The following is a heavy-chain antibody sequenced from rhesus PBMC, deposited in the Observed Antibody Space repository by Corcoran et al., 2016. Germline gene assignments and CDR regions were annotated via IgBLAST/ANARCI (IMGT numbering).Heavy chain of an antibody. CDR2: ISESGGTI. CDR3: TSAREYTYFDY. V-gene: IGHV3S26*01. CDR1: GFTFSSYV. D-gene: IGHD4-23*01. Sequence: DVQLVESGGGLVKPGGSLSLSCVASGFTFSSYVIHWARQAPGKGLEWVSVISESGGTIYYADSVKGRFTISRDNAKNSLFLQMNSLRAEDTAVYYCTSAREYTYFDYWGQGVLVTVSS. J-gene: IGHJ4*01.